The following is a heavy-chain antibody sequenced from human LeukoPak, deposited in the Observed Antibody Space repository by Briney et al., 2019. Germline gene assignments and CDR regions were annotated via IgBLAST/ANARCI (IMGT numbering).Heavy chain of an antibody. CDR3: VQAWAWGAFAY. Sequence: PGGSLRLSCVASGVRFDDYGMTSVRHVPGKGVEWLSGVNWNGGNTSYADSVKGRFSISRDNAKNSLYLQMNSLGAADTAVYYCVQAWAWGAFAYWGQGTLVTVSS. CDR2: VNWNGGNT. J-gene: IGHJ4*02. D-gene: IGHD7-27*01. V-gene: IGHV3-20*04. CDR1: GVRFDDYG.